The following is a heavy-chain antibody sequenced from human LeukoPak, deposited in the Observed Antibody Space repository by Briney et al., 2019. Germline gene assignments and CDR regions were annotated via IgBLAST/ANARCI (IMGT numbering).Heavy chain of an antibody. V-gene: IGHV4-4*02. CDR1: SGSLFSSNW. CDR3: ARSPTKRVPEDY. D-gene: IGHD2-2*01. J-gene: IGHJ4*02. CDR2: IFHSGST. Sequence: SGTLSLTCAVSSGSLFSSNWWSWVRQPPGKGLEWIGQIFHSGSTSYSPSLKSLVTISMDKSKNQFSLRLTSVTAADTAVYYCARSPTKRVPEDYWGQGTLVTVSS.